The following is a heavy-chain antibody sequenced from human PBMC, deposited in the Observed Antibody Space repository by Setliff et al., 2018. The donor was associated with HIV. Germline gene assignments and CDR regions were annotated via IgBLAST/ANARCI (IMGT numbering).Heavy chain of an antibody. V-gene: IGHV4-59*08. CDR3: ARQGQLGSE. J-gene: IGHJ4*02. CDR2: IYYSGST. Sequence: SETLSLTCAVYGGSFSEYYWSWIRQPPGKGLEWIGYIYYSGSTNYNPSLKSRVTISVDTSKNQFSLKLSSVTAADTAVYYCARQGQLGSEWGQGTLVTVSS. D-gene: IGHD1-1*01. CDR1: GGSFSEYY.